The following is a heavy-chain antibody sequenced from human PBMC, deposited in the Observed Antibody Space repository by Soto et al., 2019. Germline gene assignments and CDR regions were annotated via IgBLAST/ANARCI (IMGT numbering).Heavy chain of an antibody. V-gene: IGHV4-61*01. CDR2: IYYSGST. CDR3: ARGNDFWSGYYYFDY. Sequence: QVQLQESGPGLVKPSETLSLTCTVSGGSVSSGSYYWSWIRQPPRKGLEWIGYIYYSGSTNYNPSLKSRVTISVDTSKNQFSLKLSSVTAADTAVYYCARGNDFWSGYYYFDYWGQGTLVTVSS. D-gene: IGHD3-3*01. J-gene: IGHJ4*02. CDR1: GGSVSSGSYY.